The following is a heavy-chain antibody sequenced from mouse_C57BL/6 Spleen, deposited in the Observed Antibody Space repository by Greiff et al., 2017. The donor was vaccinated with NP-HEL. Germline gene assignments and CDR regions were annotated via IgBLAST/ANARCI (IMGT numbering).Heavy chain of an antibody. CDR3: ARRESIDGNCDPYYFDY. D-gene: IGHD2-1*01. CDR1: GFTFSSYA. Sequence: EVKLVESGGGLVKPGGSLKLSCAASGFTFSSYAMSWVRQTPEKRLEWVATISDGGSYTYYPDNVKGRFTISRDNAKNNLYLQMSHLKSEDTAMYYCARRESIDGNCDPYYFDYWGQGTTLTVAS. J-gene: IGHJ2*01. V-gene: IGHV5-4*03. CDR2: ISDGGSYT.